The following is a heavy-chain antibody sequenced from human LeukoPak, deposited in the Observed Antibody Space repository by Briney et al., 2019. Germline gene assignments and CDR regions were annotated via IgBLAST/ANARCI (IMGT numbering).Heavy chain of an antibody. D-gene: IGHD1-26*01. CDR2: IYTSDSKT. J-gene: IGHJ4*02. Sequence: GESLKLSCKGFGYSFPYYWIVWVRPVRGRGIEYMGFIYTSDSKTNYSPPFQGQVTISANKSISTAYLQWSSLNASDTAMYYCARIGEYSGSPPDHWGQGTLVTVSS. CDR3: ARIGEYSGSPPDH. CDR1: GYSFPYYW. V-gene: IGHV5-51*01.